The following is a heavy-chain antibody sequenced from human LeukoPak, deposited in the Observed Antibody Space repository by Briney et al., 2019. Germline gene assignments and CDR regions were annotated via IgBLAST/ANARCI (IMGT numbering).Heavy chain of an antibody. CDR3: ARQGCSGGSCYSDYYYYGMDV. J-gene: IGHJ6*02. V-gene: IGHV5-51*01. Sequence: GESLKISCKGSGYSFTSYWIGWVRQMPGKGLEWMGIIYPGDSGTRYSPSFQGQVTISADKSISTAYLQWSSLKASDTAMYYCARQGCSGGSCYSDYYYYGMDVWGQGTTVTVSS. CDR1: GYSFTSYW. D-gene: IGHD2-15*01. CDR2: IYPGDSGT.